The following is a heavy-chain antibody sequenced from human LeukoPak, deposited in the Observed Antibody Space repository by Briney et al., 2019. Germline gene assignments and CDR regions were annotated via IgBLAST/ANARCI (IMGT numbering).Heavy chain of an antibody. V-gene: IGHV3-49*04. J-gene: IGHJ3*02. CDR2: IRSKAYGGTT. CDR3: TRVRQKVGYCSSTSCPDAFDI. CDR1: GFTFGDYA. D-gene: IGHD2-2*01. Sequence: GGSLRLSCTASGFTFGDYAMSWVRQAPGKGLEWVGFIRSKAYGGTTGYAASAKGRFTISRDDSKSIAYLQMNSLKTEDTAVYYCTRVRQKVGYCSSTSCPDAFDIWGQGTMVTVSS.